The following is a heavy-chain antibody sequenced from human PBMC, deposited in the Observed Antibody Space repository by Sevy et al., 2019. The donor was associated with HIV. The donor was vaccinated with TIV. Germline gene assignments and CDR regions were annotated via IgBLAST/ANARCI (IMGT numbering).Heavy chain of an antibody. CDR3: ARPRFLEWLSSAAFDI. J-gene: IGHJ4*02. CDR1: GFVFSSYA. V-gene: IGHV3-30*04. D-gene: IGHD3-3*01. CDR2: IAYDGSNK. Sequence: GGSLRLSCTASGFVFSSYAMHWVRQAPGKGLEWVAFIAYDGSNKNYADSVKGRFTLSRDNSKNTLYLQMNSLGAEDTAVYYCARPRFLEWLSSAAFDIWGQGTLVTVSS.